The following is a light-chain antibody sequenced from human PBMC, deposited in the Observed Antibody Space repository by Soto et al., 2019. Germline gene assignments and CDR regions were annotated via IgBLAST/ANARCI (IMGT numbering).Light chain of an antibody. CDR2: DAS. CDR3: QQYNSYPYT. CDR1: QSISSW. J-gene: IGKJ2*01. Sequence: DIQMTQSPSTLSASVGDRVTITCRASQSISSWLAWYQQKPGKAPKLLIYDASSLESGVPSRFSGSGSGTEVTLTIRSLQPDDVATYYCQQYNSYPYTVGQGTKLEIK. V-gene: IGKV1-5*01.